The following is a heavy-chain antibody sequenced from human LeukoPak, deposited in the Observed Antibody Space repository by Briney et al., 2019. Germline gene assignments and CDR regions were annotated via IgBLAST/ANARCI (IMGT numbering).Heavy chain of an antibody. CDR3: ARGKGIAVSGLDS. CDR2: ISGSGTST. Sequence: PGGSLRLSCAVSGFTFSSYAMSWVRQAPGKGLEWVSGISGSGTSTYYADSVKGRFTISRDNSKNTMSLQMNSLRAEDTALYYCARGKGIAVSGLDSWGQGTLVTVSS. D-gene: IGHD6-19*01. V-gene: IGHV3-23*01. J-gene: IGHJ4*02. CDR1: GFTFSSYA.